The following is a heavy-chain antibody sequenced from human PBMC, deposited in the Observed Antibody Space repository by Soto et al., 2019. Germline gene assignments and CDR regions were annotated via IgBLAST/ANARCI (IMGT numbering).Heavy chain of an antibody. Sequence: EVQLLDSGGGLVQPGGSLRFSCAASGFTFSGYALTCVRQAPGKGLEWVSAISGGGAATFYADSVKGRFTISRDNSKNTLYLQMNTLRAEDTAVYYCARKVSGSTGRPDLWYFDLWGRGTLVTVSS. V-gene: IGHV3-23*01. CDR3: ARKVSGSTGRPDLWYFDL. D-gene: IGHD3-10*01. CDR2: ISGGGAAT. CDR1: GFTFSGYA. J-gene: IGHJ2*01.